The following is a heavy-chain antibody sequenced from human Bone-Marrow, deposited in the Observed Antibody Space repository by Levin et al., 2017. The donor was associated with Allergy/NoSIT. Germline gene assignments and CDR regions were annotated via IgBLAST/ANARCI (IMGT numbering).Heavy chain of an antibody. V-gene: IGHV4-34*01. D-gene: IGHD2-21*01. J-gene: IGHJ6*03. Sequence: PSETLSLTCAVFGGSFSQYSWSWIRQPPGKGLEWIGEINHSGGTKFNPSLKSRLSISIDTSKSQFYVKMTSVTAADMAVYFCARGAVQGVIAGGLAGLFSTAHESYYIDVWGKGTTVTVSS. CDR3: ARGAVQGVIAGGLAGLFSTAHESYYIDV. CDR2: INHSGGT. CDR1: GGSFSQYS.